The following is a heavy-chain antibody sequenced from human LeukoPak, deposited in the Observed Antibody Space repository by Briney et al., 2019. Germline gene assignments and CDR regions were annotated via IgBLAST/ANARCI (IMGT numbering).Heavy chain of an antibody. J-gene: IGHJ5*02. V-gene: IGHV3-23*01. CDR3: AKAHYGSGANWFDP. Sequence: PGGSLRLSCAASGFTFSSYVMSWVRQAPGKGLEWVSAISGSGGSTYYADSVKGRFTISRDNSKNTLYLQMNSLRAEDTAVYYCAKAHYGSGANWFDPWGQGTLVTVSS. CDR1: GFTFSSYV. D-gene: IGHD3-10*01. CDR2: ISGSGGST.